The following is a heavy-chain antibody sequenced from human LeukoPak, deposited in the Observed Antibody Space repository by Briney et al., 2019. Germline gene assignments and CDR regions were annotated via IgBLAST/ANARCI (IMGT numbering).Heavy chain of an antibody. CDR2: INPSGGST. V-gene: IGHV1-46*01. CDR1: GYTFTSYG. Sequence: GASVKVSCKASGYTFTSYGISWVRQAPGQGLEWMGIINPSGGSTSYAQKFQGRVTMTRDTSTSTVYMELSSLRSEDTAVYYCARDYCSSTSCFYYFDYWGQGTLVTVSS. D-gene: IGHD2-2*01. J-gene: IGHJ4*02. CDR3: ARDYCSSTSCFYYFDY.